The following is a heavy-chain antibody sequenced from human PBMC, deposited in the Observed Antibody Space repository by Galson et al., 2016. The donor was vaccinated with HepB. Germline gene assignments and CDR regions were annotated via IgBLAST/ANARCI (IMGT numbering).Heavy chain of an antibody. D-gene: IGHD2-15*01. Sequence: SLILSCAASGFPFGDSAMSWFRQAPGKGLEWVGFIRSKAYGGTAEFAASVKGRFTISRDDFKNIAYLQMNSLKTEDTAVYFCSRGRYSSGYYTATYFFDLWGQGTLVTVSS. J-gene: IGHJ4*02. V-gene: IGHV3-49*03. CDR1: GFPFGDSA. CDR3: SRGRYSSGYYTATYFFDL. CDR2: IRSKAYGGTA.